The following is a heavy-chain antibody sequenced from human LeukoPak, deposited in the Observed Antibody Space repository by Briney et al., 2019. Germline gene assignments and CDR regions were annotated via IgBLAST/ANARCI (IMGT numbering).Heavy chain of an antibody. V-gene: IGHV3-7*01. CDR2: IKLDGSEA. Sequence: GGSLRLSCAASGFTVSSSYMTWVRQAPGKGLEWVANIKLDGSEAYYVDSVKGRFTISRDNTQNSLYLQMNSLRAEDTAVYYCARDQTPYYWGQGTLVTVSS. CDR3: ARDQTPYY. CDR1: GFTVSSSY. J-gene: IGHJ4*02.